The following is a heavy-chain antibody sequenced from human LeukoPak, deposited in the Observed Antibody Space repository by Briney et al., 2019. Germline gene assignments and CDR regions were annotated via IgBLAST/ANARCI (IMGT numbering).Heavy chain of an antibody. V-gene: IGHV3-48*01. Sequence: GGSLRLSCAASGFTFSSYSMNWVRQAPGKGLEWVSYISSSSSTIYYADSVKGRFTISRDNSKNTLYLQMNSLRAEDTAVYYCARDHDFWSGADAFDIWGQGTMVTVSS. J-gene: IGHJ3*02. CDR2: ISSSSSTI. CDR1: GFTFSSYS. D-gene: IGHD3-3*01. CDR3: ARDHDFWSGADAFDI.